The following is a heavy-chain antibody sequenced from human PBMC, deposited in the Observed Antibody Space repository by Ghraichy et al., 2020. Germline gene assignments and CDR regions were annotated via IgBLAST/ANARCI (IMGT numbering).Heavy chain of an antibody. D-gene: IGHD4-23*01. V-gene: IGHV3-30*04. CDR1: GFTFSSYA. Sequence: GGSLRLSCAASGFTFSSYAMHWVRQAPGKGLEWVADISYDGSNKYYADSVKGRFTISRDNSKNTLYLQMNSLRAEDTAVYYCARGVYTEPSGQVTSGGLDYWGQGALVTVSS. CDR2: ISYDGSNK. CDR3: ARGVYTEPSGQVTSGGLDY. J-gene: IGHJ4*02.